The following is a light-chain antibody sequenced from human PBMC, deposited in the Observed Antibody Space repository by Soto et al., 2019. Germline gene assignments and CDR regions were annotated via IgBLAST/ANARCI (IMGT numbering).Light chain of an antibody. Sequence: QTVVTQEPSFSVSPGGTVTLTCGLSSGSVSTSYYPSWYQQTPGQAPRTLIYSTNTRSSGVPDRFSGSILGNKAALTITGAQADDESDYYCVRYMGSGIPVFGGGTKLTVL. CDR3: VRYMGSGIPV. J-gene: IGLJ2*01. CDR2: STN. CDR1: SGSVSTSYY. V-gene: IGLV8-61*01.